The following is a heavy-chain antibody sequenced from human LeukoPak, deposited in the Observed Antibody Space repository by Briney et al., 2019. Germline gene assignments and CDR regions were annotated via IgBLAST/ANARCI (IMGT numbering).Heavy chain of an antibody. CDR3: ASSLPRYSSSWYLFNY. D-gene: IGHD6-13*01. V-gene: IGHV3-30*03. CDR2: ISYDGSNK. J-gene: IGHJ4*02. CDR1: GFTFSSYG. Sequence: GRSLRLSCAASGFTFSSYGMHWVRLAPGKGLEWVAVISYDGSNKYYADSVKGRFTISRDNSKSTLYLQMNSLRAEDTAVYYCASSLPRYSSSWYLFNYWGQGTLVTVSS.